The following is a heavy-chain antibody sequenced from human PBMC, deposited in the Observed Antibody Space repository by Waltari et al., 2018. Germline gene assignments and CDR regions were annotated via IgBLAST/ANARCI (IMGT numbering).Heavy chain of an antibody. CDR3: ARVWVAAATIDY. Sequence: QVQVQESGPGLVKPSETLSLTCTVSGASIRNYYWSWLRQPAGKGLEWIGRIYLSGATHYNPSLKSRVTMSVDRSKNQFSLKMISVTAGDTAVYYCARVWVAAATIDYWGQGTLVTVSS. CDR1: GASIRNYY. J-gene: IGHJ4*02. D-gene: IGHD6-13*01. CDR2: IYLSGAT. V-gene: IGHV4-4*07.